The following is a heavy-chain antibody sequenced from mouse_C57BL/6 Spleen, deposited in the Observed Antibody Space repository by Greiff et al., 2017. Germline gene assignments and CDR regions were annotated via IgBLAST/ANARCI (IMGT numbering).Heavy chain of an antibody. D-gene: IGHD1-1*01. CDR3: ALITTVKSYAMDY. Sequence: VQLKQSGAELVKPGASVKLSCTASGFNIKDYYMHWVKQRTEQGLEGIGRIDPEDGETKYAPKFQGKATITADTSSNTAYLQLSSLTSDDTAVYYCALITTVKSYAMDYWGQGTSVPVSS. CDR2: IDPEDGET. CDR1: GFNIKDYY. J-gene: IGHJ4*01. V-gene: IGHV14-2*01.